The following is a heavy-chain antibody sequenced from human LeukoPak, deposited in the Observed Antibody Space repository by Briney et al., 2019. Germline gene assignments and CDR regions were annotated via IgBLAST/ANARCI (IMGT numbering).Heavy chain of an antibody. Sequence: GGSLRLSCAASGFTFDDYAMHWVRQAPGKGLEWVSGISWNSGSIGYADSVKGRFTISRDNAKNSLYLQMNSLRAEDTALYYCAKDGSGYGYLYYFDYWGQGTLVTVSS. CDR2: ISWNSGSI. CDR1: GFTFDDYA. V-gene: IGHV3-9*01. D-gene: IGHD5-18*01. CDR3: AKDGSGYGYLYYFDY. J-gene: IGHJ4*02.